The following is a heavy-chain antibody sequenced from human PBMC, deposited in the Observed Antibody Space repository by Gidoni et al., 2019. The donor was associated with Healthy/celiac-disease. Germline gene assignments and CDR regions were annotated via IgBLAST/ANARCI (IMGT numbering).Heavy chain of an antibody. J-gene: IGHJ4*02. Sequence: QVQLVESGGGVVQPGRSLRRSCAASGFPFSSYGMRWVRQAPGKGLGWVAVIWYDGSNKYYADSVKGRFTISRDNSKNTLYLQMNSLSAEDTAVYYCARESPRGLGYWGQGTLVTVSS. CDR2: IWYDGSNK. CDR3: ARESPRGLGY. V-gene: IGHV3-33*01. CDR1: GFPFSSYG.